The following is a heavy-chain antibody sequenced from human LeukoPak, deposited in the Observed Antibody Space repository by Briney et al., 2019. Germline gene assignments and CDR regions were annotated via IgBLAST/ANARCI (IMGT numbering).Heavy chain of an antibody. CDR3: ARTLSGYDSLYYFDY. D-gene: IGHD5-12*01. J-gene: IGHJ4*02. CDR1: GFTFSSYA. V-gene: IGHV3-30*04. Sequence: GRSLRLSCAASGFTFSSYAMHWVRQAPGKGLEWVAVISYDGSNKYYADSVKGRFTISRDNSKNTLYLQMNSLRAEDTAVYYCARTLSGYDSLYYFDYWGQGTLVTVSS. CDR2: ISYDGSNK.